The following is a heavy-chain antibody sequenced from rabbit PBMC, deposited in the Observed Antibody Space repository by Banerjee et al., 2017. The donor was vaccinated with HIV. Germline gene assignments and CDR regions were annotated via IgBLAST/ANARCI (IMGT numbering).Heavy chain of an antibody. CDR1: GFTLSSYW. V-gene: IGHV1S45*01. D-gene: IGHD1-1*01. CDR3: ARDPSGRMNL. CDR2: IDGGDYGST. Sequence: QEQLEESGGDLVKPEGSLTLTCTASGFTLSSYWIYWVRQTPGKGLEWIASIDGGDYGSTHYTSWAKGRFTISKTSSTTVTLQMTSLTAADTATYFCARDPSGRMNLWGQGTLVTVS. J-gene: IGHJ4*01.